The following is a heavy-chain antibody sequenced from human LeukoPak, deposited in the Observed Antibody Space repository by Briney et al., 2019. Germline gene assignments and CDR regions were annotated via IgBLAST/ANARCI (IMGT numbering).Heavy chain of an antibody. V-gene: IGHV4-59*12. D-gene: IGHD6-6*01. CDR1: GGSISSYY. CDR2: IYYSGST. J-gene: IGHJ4*02. Sequence: SETLSLTCTVSGGSISSYYWSWIRQPPGKGLEWIGYIYYSGSTNYNPSLKSRVTISVDTSKNQFSLKLSSVTAADTAVYYCAREYSSSSGRYFDYWGQGTLVTVSS. CDR3: AREYSSSSGRYFDY.